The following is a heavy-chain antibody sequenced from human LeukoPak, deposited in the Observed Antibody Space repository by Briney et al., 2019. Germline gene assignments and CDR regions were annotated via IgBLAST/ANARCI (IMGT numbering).Heavy chain of an antibody. CDR3: AKNGDRGAYCSGGTCYPYYYYYMDV. J-gene: IGHJ6*03. Sequence: GGSLRLSCAASGFTFSSYAMHWVRQSPGKGLEWVALISYDGYNKYYADSVKGRFTISRDNSRNTVYLQMNSLSAEDTAVYYCAKNGDRGAYCSGGTCYPYYYYYMDVWGKGTTVTISS. D-gene: IGHD2-15*01. CDR2: ISYDGYNK. CDR1: GFTFSSYA. V-gene: IGHV3-30*04.